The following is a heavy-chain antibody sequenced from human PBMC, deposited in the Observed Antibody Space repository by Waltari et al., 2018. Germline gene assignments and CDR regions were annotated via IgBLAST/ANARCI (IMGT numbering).Heavy chain of an antibody. D-gene: IGHD7-27*01. V-gene: IGHV3-7*01. CDR2: IHKDGSEK. Sequence: EVHLVESGGGLVQPGGSLRLSCAASGFTFTAYWMCWVRQAPGKGPEWVANIHKDGSEKNYVDYVKGRFTISRDNAKDSVYLQMNSLRADDTAMYYCVRDHWGPDYWGQGTLVTVSS. CDR1: GFTFTAYW. J-gene: IGHJ4*02. CDR3: VRDHWGPDY.